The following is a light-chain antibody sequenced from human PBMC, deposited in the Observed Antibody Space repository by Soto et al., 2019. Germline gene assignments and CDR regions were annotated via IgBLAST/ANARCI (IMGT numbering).Light chain of an antibody. Sequence: QSVLTQSPSASASLGASVKLTCTLSSGHSNYAIAWHQQQPEKGPRYLMKLNSDGSHSKGDGIPDRFSGSSSGAERYLTISSLQSEDEADYSCQTWGTGIQVFGGGTKVTVL. CDR3: QTWGTGIQV. J-gene: IGLJ3*02. V-gene: IGLV4-69*01. CDR1: SGHSNYA. CDR2: LNSDGSH.